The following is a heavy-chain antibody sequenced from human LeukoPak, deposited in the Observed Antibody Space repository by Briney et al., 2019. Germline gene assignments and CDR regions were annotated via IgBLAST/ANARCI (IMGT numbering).Heavy chain of an antibody. D-gene: IGHD6-13*01. Sequence: SETLSLTCTVSGGSMSGYFWSWIRQPPGKGLEWIGYIYYSGSTNYNPSLKSRVTISVDTSKNQFSLKLSSVTAADTAVYYCARSITSSWYGDFQHWGQGTLVTVPS. V-gene: IGHV4-59*01. J-gene: IGHJ1*01. CDR2: IYYSGST. CDR3: ARSITSSWYGDFQH. CDR1: GGSMSGYF.